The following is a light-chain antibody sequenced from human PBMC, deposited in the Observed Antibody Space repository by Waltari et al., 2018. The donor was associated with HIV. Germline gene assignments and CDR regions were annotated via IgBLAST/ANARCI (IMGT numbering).Light chain of an antibody. CDR1: NIDFGSSDY. J-gene: IGLJ7*01. V-gene: IGLV2-14*01. CDR3: SSYSSTGTLCL. Sequence: QSALTQPASVSGSPGQSITISCTGTNIDFGSSDYVSWYQHFPGKAPRLIVYETKKRPSVTSNRVSGSKTGKTASLTISGLQVEDEGVYYCSSYSSTGTLCLFAGGTRLTV. CDR2: ETK.